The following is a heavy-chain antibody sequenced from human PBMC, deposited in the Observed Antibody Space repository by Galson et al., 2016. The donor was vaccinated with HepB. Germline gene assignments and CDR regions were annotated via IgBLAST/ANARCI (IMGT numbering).Heavy chain of an antibody. CDR2: VPQYGNNK. CDR1: GFTFRSYP. J-gene: IGHJ6*02. D-gene: IGHD5-12*01. CDR3: ARDLGGYSGYGGNYFGMDV. V-gene: IGHV3-30-3*01. Sequence: SLRLSCAASGFTFRSYPMHWVRQAPGKGLEWVTVVPQYGNNKYYADSVKGRFTVSRDNSKSTVNLHMNSLRPEDTAVYYCARDLGGYSGYGGNYFGMDVWGQGTTVTVS.